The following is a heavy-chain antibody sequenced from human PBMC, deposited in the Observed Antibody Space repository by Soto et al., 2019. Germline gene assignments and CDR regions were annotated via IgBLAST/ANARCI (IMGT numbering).Heavy chain of an antibody. CDR1: GGSISSGDYY. V-gene: IGHV4-30-4*01. Sequence: SETLSLTCTVSGGSISSGDYYWSWIRQPPGKGLEWIGYIYYSGSTYYNPSLKSRVTISVDTSKNQFSLKLSSVTAADTAVYYCARDSTAGTYYYYGMDVWGQGTTVTVSS. D-gene: IGHD6-13*01. CDR3: ARDSTAGTYYYYGMDV. CDR2: IYYSGST. J-gene: IGHJ6*02.